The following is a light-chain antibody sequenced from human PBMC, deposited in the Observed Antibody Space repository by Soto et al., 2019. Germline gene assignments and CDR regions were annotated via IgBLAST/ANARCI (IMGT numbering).Light chain of an antibody. CDR1: SSDVGKYDY. CDR3: SSFAGSNNFPYV. CDR2: EIN. V-gene: IGLV2-8*01. J-gene: IGLJ1*01. Sequence: QSALTQPPSASGSPGQSVTISCTGTSSDVGKYDYVSWFQHHPGKAPKLMIYEINKRPSGVPDRFSGSKSGNTASLTVSGLQAEDEADYYCSSFAGSNNFPYVFGTGTKLTVL.